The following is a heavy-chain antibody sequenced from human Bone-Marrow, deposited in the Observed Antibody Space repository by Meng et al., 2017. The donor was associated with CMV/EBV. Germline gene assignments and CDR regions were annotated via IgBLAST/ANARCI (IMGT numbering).Heavy chain of an antibody. CDR1: GGTFSSYA. V-gene: IGHV1-69*05. J-gene: IGHJ3*02. CDR3: ARESLLRFGESQSRPNKMPFDI. CDR2: IIPIFGTA. D-gene: IGHD3-10*01. Sequence: SVKVSCKASGGTFSSYAISWVRQAPGQGLEWMGGIIPIFGTANYAQKFQGRVTITTDESTSTAYMELSSLRSEDTAVYYCARESLLRFGESQSRPNKMPFDIWGQGTMVTVSS.